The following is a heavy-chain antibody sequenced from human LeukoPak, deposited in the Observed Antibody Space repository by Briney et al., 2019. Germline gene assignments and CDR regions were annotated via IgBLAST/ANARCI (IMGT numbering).Heavy chain of an antibody. CDR2: IKPSTGDT. V-gene: IGHV1-2*06. D-gene: IGHD4-23*01. CDR1: GYTLSDYY. Sequence: ASVKVSCKASGYTLSDYYMHWVRQAPGQGLEWMGQIKPSTGDTKYAQKFQGRVTMTRDTSISTVYMELSRLRYDDTAVYFCARDQATVATPWWDHWGQGTLVTVSS. J-gene: IGHJ4*02. CDR3: ARDQATVATPWWDH.